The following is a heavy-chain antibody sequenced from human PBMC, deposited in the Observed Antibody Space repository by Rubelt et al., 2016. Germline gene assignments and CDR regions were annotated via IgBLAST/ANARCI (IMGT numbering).Heavy chain of an antibody. D-gene: IGHD6-19*01. CDR1: GFTFRSYA. J-gene: IGHJ6*02. CDR2: FGGSDERT. Sequence: GGSLRLSCAASGFTFRSYAMNWVREAPGKGLEWVSAFGGSDERTYYADPVKGRFTISRDNSKNTLHLQMNSLRAEDTAIYYCAREMAGSWDVWGQGTTVTVSS. CDR3: AREMAGSWDV. V-gene: IGHV3-23*01.